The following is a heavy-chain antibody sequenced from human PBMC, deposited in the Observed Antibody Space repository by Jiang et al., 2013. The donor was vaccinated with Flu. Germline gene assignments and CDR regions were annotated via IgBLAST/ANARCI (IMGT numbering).Heavy chain of an antibody. D-gene: IGHD6-13*01. CDR2: INAGNGNT. CDR1: GYTFTSYA. Sequence: SGAEVKKPGASVKVSCEASGYTFTSYAMHWVRQAPGQRLEWMGWINAGNGNTKYSQKFQGRVTITRDTSASTAYMELSSLRSEDTAVYYCATQRGGPAAAGGTDLSLDYWGQGTLVTVSS. J-gene: IGHJ4*02. V-gene: IGHV1-3*01. CDR3: ATQRGGPAAAGGTDLSLDY.